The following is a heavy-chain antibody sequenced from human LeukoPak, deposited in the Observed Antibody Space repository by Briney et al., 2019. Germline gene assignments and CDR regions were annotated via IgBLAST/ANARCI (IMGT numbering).Heavy chain of an antibody. D-gene: IGHD3-10*01. Sequence: TGGSLRLSCAASGFTFSSYAMSWVRQAPGKGLEWVSAVSGSGGSTYYADSVKGRFTISRDNSKNTLYLQMNSLRAEDTALYYCAKSGSGSYYKGGYDNWGQGTLVTVSS. CDR1: GFTFSSYA. CDR3: AKSGSGSYYKGGYDN. J-gene: IGHJ4*02. V-gene: IGHV3-23*01. CDR2: VSGSGGST.